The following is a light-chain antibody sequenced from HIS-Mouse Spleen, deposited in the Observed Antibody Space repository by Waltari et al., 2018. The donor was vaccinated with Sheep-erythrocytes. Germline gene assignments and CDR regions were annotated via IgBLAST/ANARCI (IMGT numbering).Light chain of an antibody. V-gene: IGLV2-23*01. CDR1: SSDVGGYNY. CDR2: EGS. J-gene: IGLJ2*01. CDR3: CSYAGSSTYVV. Sequence: QPRSVSGSPGQSVTISCTGTSSDVGGYNYVSWYQQHPGKAPKLMIYEGSKRPSGVSNRFAGSKSGNTASLTISGLQAEDEADYYCCSYAGSSTYVVFGGGTKLTVL.